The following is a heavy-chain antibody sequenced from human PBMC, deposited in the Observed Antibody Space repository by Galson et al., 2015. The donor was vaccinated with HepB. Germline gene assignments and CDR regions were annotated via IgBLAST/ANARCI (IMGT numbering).Heavy chain of an antibody. D-gene: IGHD2-2*01. CDR3: ARALTRYCSSTSCQTFDY. J-gene: IGHJ4*02. CDR1: GFTFSSYS. CDR2: ISSSSSYI. V-gene: IGHV3-21*01. Sequence: SLRLSCAASGFTFSSYSMNWVRQAPGKGLEWVSSISSSSSYIYYADSVKGRFTISRDNAKNSLYLQMNSLRAEDTAVYYCARALTRYCSSTSCQTFDYWGQGTLVTVSS.